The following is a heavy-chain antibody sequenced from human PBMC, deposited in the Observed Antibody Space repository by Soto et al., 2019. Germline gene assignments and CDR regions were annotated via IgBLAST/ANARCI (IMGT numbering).Heavy chain of an antibody. J-gene: IGHJ4*02. Sequence: QVQLVQSGAEVKKPGASVKVSCKASGYIFTRHYIHWVRQAPGQGLEWMGIVNPNGGSPNYAQKFQGRVTITRDTSASTAYMELSSLRSEDTAVYYCARGAAAGRYPNDYWGQGTLVTVSS. D-gene: IGHD6-13*01. CDR1: GYIFTRHY. CDR3: ARGAAAGRYPNDY. V-gene: IGHV1-46*01. CDR2: VNPNGGSP.